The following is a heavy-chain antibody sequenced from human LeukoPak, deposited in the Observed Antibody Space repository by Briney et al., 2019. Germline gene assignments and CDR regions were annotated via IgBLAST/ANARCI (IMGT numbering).Heavy chain of an antibody. Sequence: SETLSLTCAVSGGSISSGGYSWSWIRQPPGKGLEWIGYIYHSGSTYYNPSLKSRVTISVDRSKNQFSLKLSSVTAADTAVYYCARVSGGTSAFDVWGQGTMVTVSS. CDR2: IYHSGST. CDR3: ARVSGGTSAFDV. D-gene: IGHD2-15*01. J-gene: IGHJ3*01. CDR1: GGSISSGGYS. V-gene: IGHV4-30-2*01.